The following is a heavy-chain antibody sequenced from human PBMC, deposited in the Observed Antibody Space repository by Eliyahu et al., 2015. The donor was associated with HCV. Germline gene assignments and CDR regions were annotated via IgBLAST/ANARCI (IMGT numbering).Heavy chain of an antibody. CDR2: VISKAGGGTT. CDR1: GFIFSQAW. D-gene: IGHD1-1*01. CDR3: SADLPGSGTSQLFDY. J-gene: IGHJ4*02. Sequence: EVQLVESGGGLVNPGGSLRLSCGASGFIFSQAWMPWVRQSPGKGLGWVGRVISKAGGGTTDYAAPVRGRFAISRDDSRNTLDLQMSGLKIEDTGVYYCSADLPGSGTSQLFDYWGQGALVTVSS. V-gene: IGHV3-15*01.